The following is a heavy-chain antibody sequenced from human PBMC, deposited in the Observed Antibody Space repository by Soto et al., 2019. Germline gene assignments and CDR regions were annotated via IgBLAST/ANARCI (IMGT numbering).Heavy chain of an antibody. D-gene: IGHD5-12*01. CDR3: ARGKERLPFRSFDY. J-gene: IGHJ4*02. CDR1: GVTFSRYG. V-gene: IGHV3-33*01. Sequence: GGSLRLSCAAAGVTFSRYGMHWVRQAPGKGLEWVALIWYDGSNEYYADSVKGRFTISRDNSKSTLNLQMNSLRAEDTAVYYCARGKERLPFRSFDYWGQGALVTVSS. CDR2: IWYDGSNE.